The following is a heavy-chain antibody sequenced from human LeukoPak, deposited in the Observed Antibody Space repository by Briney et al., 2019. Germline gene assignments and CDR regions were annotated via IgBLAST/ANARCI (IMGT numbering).Heavy chain of an antibody. CDR1: GYTFTSYS. D-gene: IGHD3-16*01. Sequence: GASVKVSCKASGYTFTSYSIYWVRQAPGQGLEWMGWTNPDNGNTNYAQKFQGRVSITTDTSTRTAYMELRSLRSDDTAVYYCARAPREGEPDYWGQGTLVTVSS. J-gene: IGHJ4*02. CDR3: ARAPREGEPDY. V-gene: IGHV1-18*04. CDR2: TNPDNGNT.